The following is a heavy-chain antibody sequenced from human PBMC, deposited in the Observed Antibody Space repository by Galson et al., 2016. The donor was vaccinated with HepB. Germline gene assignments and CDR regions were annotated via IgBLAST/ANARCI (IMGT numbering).Heavy chain of an antibody. CDR1: GGSIITSA. V-gene: IGHV1-69*04. Sequence: SVKVSCKASGGSIITSAVNWVRQAPGQGFEWMGSIMSALTTATYAQKFQDRITITADKSTNTAHLELRSLRVEDTAVYYCTRIDGGPFDSWGQGTLVTVSS. J-gene: IGHJ4*02. CDR2: IMSALTTA. D-gene: IGHD4-23*01. CDR3: TRIDGGPFDS.